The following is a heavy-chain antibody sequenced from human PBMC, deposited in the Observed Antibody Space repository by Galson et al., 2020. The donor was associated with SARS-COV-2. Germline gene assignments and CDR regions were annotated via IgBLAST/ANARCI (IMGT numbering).Heavy chain of an antibody. CDR2: IIPIFGTA. J-gene: IGHJ6*02. D-gene: IGHD3-10*01. CDR1: GGTFSSYA. CDR3: ARAGWGRGVIIPYYYYGMDV. V-gene: IGHV1-69*13. Sequence: SVKVSCKASGGTFSSYAISWVRQAPGQGLKWMGGIIPIFGTANYAQKFQGRVTITADESTSTAYMELSSLRSEDTAVYYCARAGWGRGVIIPYYYYGMDVWGQGTTVTVSS.